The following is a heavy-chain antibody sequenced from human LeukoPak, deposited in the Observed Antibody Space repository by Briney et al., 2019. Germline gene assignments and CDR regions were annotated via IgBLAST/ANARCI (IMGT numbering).Heavy chain of an antibody. CDR3: AELGITMIGGV. J-gene: IGHJ6*04. CDR2: ISSSGSTI. Sequence: GGSLRLSCAASGFTFSSYEMNWVRQAPGKGLEWFSYISSSGSTIYYADSVKGRFTISRDNAKNSLYLQMNSLRAEDTAVYYCAELGITMIGGVWGKGTTVTISS. D-gene: IGHD3-10*02. V-gene: IGHV3-48*03. CDR1: GFTFSSYE.